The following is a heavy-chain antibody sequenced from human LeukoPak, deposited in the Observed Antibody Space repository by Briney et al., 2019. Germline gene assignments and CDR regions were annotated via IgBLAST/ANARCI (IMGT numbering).Heavy chain of an antibody. CDR3: ARAGDYGIFDY. V-gene: IGHV4-30-4*01. J-gene: IGHJ4*02. D-gene: IGHD4-17*01. CDR2: VSDSGST. Sequence: PSETLSLTCTVSGGSISSGNYYWSWIRQPPGKGLEWIGYVSDSGSTYYNPSLKSRVTISVDTSKNQFSLKLSSVTAADTAVYYCARAGDYGIFDYWGQGTLVTVSS. CDR1: GGSISSGNYY.